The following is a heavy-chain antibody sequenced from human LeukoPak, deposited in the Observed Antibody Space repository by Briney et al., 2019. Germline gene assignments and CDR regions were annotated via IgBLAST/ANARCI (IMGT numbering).Heavy chain of an antibody. Sequence: SETLSLTCTVSGGSISSYYWSWIRQPPGKGMEWIGGIYYSGRTYSNPSLKSGVTLPVDTSKNPFSLKLSSVTAADTAVYCCARPYSGSFDYWGQGTLVTVSS. D-gene: IGHD1-26*01. CDR1: GGSISSYY. CDR3: ARPYSGSFDY. J-gene: IGHJ4*02. V-gene: IGHV4-59*08. CDR2: IYYSGRT.